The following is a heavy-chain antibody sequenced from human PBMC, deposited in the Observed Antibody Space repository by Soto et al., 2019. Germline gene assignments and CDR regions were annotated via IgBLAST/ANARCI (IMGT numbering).Heavy chain of an antibody. CDR1: GFSLSTSGMR. CDR3: ARSIVAAGNRWFDP. V-gene: IGHV2-70*04. D-gene: IGHD6-13*01. CDR2: IDWDDDK. J-gene: IGHJ5*02. Sequence: SGPTLVNSTQTLTLTCTFSGFSLSTSGMRVSWIRQPPGKALEWLARIDWDDDKLYSTSLKTRLTISKDTSKNQVVLTMTNMDPVDTATYYCARSIVAAGNRWFDPWGQGTLVTVS.